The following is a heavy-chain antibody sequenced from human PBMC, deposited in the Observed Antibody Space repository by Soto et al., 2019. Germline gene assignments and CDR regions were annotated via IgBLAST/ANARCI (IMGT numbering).Heavy chain of an antibody. CDR2: IYGDDNH. CDR3: ARRGPYSNYFDY. V-gene: IGHV2-5*05. J-gene: IGHJ4*02. D-gene: IGHD4-4*01. CDR1: GFSLSTNAVG. Sequence: QITLKESGPTLVKPTQTLTLTCTFSGFSLSTNAVGVGWIRQSPGEALEWLALIYGDDNHRYGPSLQSRLTISKDTSKNQVVLTMTDMDPVDTATYYCARRGPYSNYFDYWGQGTLVTVSS.